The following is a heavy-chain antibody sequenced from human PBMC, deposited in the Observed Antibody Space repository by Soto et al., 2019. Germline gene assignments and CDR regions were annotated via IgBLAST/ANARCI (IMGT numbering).Heavy chain of an antibody. V-gene: IGHV1-2*02. CDR3: ARGHYYGPAYGMDV. J-gene: IGHJ6*02. CDR2: ISPRTGSA. CDR1: GYTFSDYY. D-gene: IGHD3-10*01. Sequence: ASVKVSCKASGYTFSDYYIHWVRQAPGQGLEWMGWISPRTGSANFAQRFQGRVSMTRDTSITTAYMELRRLKSDDSAVYYCARGHYYGPAYGMDVWGQGTTVPVSS.